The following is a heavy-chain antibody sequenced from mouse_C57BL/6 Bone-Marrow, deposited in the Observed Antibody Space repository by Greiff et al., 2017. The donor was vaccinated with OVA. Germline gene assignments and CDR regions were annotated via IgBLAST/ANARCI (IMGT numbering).Heavy chain of an antibody. Sequence: LQESGAELVRPGTSVKVSCKASGYAFTNYLIEWVKQRPGQGLEWIGVINPGSGGTNYNEKFKGKATLTADKSSSTAYMQLSSLTSEDSAVYFCARWRLLQAMDYWGQGTSVTVSS. J-gene: IGHJ4*01. CDR1: GYAFTNYL. CDR2: INPGSGGT. CDR3: ARWRLLQAMDY. V-gene: IGHV1-54*01. D-gene: IGHD2-3*01.